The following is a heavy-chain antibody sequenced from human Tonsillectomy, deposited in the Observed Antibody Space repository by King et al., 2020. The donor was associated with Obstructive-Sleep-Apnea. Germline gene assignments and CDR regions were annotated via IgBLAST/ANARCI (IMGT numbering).Heavy chain of an antibody. D-gene: IGHD3-22*01. V-gene: IGHV4-4*07. CDR3: ARDPDSSGYYHNWFDP. CDR2: IYTSGST. CDR1: GGSISSYY. Sequence: QLQESGPGLVKPSETLSLTCTVSGGSISSYYWSWIRQPAGKGLEWIGRIYTSGSTNYNPSPKSRVTMSVDTSKNQFSLKLSSVTAADTAVYYCARDPDSSGYYHNWFDPWGQGTLVTVSS. J-gene: IGHJ5*02.